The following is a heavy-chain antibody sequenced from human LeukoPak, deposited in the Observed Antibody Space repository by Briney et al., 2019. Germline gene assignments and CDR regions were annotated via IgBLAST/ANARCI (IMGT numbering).Heavy chain of an antibody. V-gene: IGHV3-7*01. CDR2: IKHDEREE. CDR3: TRDRQGPKLYEMHV. D-gene: IGHD3-10*01. J-gene: IGHJ6*02. CDR1: GFTFSKSW. Sequence: GGSLRLSCVASGFTFSKSWMTWVRQAPGKGPEWVASIKHDEREEYYADSVKGRFSMSRDNGKNSLYLQMNSLRAEDTAVYSCTRDRQGPKLYEMHVWGQGTTVTVSS.